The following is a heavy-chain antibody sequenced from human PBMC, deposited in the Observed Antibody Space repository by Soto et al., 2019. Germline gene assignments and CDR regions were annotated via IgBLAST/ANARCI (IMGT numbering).Heavy chain of an antibody. Sequence: QVQLVESGGGVVQPGRSLRLSCAASGFTFSSYAMHWVRQAPGKGLEWVAVISYDGSNKYYADSAKGRFTISRDNSKNXLYLQMNSLRAEDTAVYYCARGGGEMATQFVPFDYWGQGTLVTVSS. J-gene: IGHJ4*02. D-gene: IGHD3-16*01. V-gene: IGHV3-30-3*01. CDR2: ISYDGSNK. CDR1: GFTFSSYA. CDR3: ARGGGEMATQFVPFDY.